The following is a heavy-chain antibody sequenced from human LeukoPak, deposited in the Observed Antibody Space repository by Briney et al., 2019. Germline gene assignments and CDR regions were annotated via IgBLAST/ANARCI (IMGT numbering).Heavy chain of an antibody. CDR3: AKLAAAGTVDY. Sequence: GGSLRLSCAASGFTFSSYGMHWVRQAPGKGLEGVAFIRYDGSNKYYADSVKGRFTISRDNSKNTLYLQMNSLRAEDTAVYYCAKLAAAGTVDYWGQGTLVTVSS. CDR2: IRYDGSNK. V-gene: IGHV3-30*02. J-gene: IGHJ4*02. CDR1: GFTFSSYG. D-gene: IGHD6-13*01.